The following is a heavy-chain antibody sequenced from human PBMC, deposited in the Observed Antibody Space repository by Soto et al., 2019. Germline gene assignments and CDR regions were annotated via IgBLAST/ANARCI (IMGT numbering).Heavy chain of an antibody. Sequence: PSETLSLTCTVSGGSISSYYWSWIRQPPGKGLEWIGYIYYSGSTNYNPSLKSRVTISVDTSKNQFSLKLSSVTAADTAVYYCAYHGEPHAFDIWGQGTMVTVSS. V-gene: IGHV4-59*01. CDR2: IYYSGST. D-gene: IGHD3-10*01. J-gene: IGHJ3*02. CDR1: GGSISSYY. CDR3: AYHGEPHAFDI.